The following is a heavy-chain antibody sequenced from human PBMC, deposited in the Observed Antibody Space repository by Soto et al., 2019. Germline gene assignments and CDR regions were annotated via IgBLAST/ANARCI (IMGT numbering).Heavy chain of an antibody. Sequence: QVQLVESGGGVVQPGRSLRLSCAASGFIFNTYGMHWVRQAPGKGLEWVAVIYYDGRNKYYADSVKGRFTISRDNSKNTFNLQMNSLRVEDTAVYYCARDLGELWPSVGGYWGQGTLVTVSS. CDR1: GFIFNTYG. CDR2: IYYDGRNK. D-gene: IGHD1-26*01. CDR3: ARDLGELWPSVGGY. V-gene: IGHV3-33*01. J-gene: IGHJ4*02.